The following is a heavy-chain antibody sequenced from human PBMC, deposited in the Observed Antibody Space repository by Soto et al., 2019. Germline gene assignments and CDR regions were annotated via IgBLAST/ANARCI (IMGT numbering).Heavy chain of an antibody. Sequence: PSETLSLTCAVSGGSISSGGYSWSWIRQPPGKGLEWIGYIYHSGSTYYNPSLKSRVTIPVDRSKNQFSLKLSSVTAADTAVYYCARGTYYYDSSGYRSDAFDIWGQGTMVTVS. CDR3: ARGTYYYDSSGYRSDAFDI. J-gene: IGHJ3*02. V-gene: IGHV4-30-2*01. CDR1: GGSISSGGYS. CDR2: IYHSGST. D-gene: IGHD3-22*01.